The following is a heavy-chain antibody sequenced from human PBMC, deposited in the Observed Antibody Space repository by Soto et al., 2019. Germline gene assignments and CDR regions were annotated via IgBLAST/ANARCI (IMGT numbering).Heavy chain of an antibody. D-gene: IGHD2-2*02. J-gene: IGHJ6*02. CDR3: ARVGGYCSSTSCYIRTHYYYGMDV. CDR1: GFTFSSYG. Sequence: HPVGSLRLSCAASGFTFSSYGMHWVRQAPGKGLEWVAVIWYDGSNKYYADSVKGRFTISRDNSKNTLYLQMNSLRAEDTAVYYCARVGGYCSSTSCYIRTHYYYGMDVWGQGTTVTVSS. V-gene: IGHV3-33*01. CDR2: IWYDGSNK.